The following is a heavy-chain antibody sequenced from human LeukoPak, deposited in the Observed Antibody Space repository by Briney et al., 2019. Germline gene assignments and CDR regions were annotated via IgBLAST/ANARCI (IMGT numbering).Heavy chain of an antibody. V-gene: IGHV1-69*05. D-gene: IGHD3-9*01. J-gene: IGHJ4*02. CDR2: IIPIFDTA. Sequence: SVKVSCKASGGTLSSYAISWVRQAPGQGLEWMGGIIPIFDTANYAQKLQGRVTMTTDTSTSTAYMELRSLGSDETAVYYCARVDLLTGYYFFDYWGQGTLVTVSS. CDR1: GGTLSSYA. CDR3: ARVDLLTGYYFFDY.